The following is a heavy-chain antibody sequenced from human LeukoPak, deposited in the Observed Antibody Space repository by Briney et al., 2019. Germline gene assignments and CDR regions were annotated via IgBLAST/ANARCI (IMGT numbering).Heavy chain of an antibody. CDR2: ISSSSSYI. CDR3: ARGFSTDFDY. CDR1: GFTFSSYS. Sequence: GGSLRLSCAASGFTFSSYSMTWVRQAPGKGLEWVSSISSSSSYIYYADSVKGRFTISRDNAKTSLYLQMNSLRAEDTAVYYCARGFSTDFDYWGQGTLVTVSS. J-gene: IGHJ4*02. V-gene: IGHV3-21*01. D-gene: IGHD2-2*01.